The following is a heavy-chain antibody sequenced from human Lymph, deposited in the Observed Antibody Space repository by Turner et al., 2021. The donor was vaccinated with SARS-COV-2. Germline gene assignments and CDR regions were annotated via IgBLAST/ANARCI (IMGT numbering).Heavy chain of an antibody. Sequence: EVQLVESGGGLVQPGGSLRLSCAASGFTFSYYWMSCVRQDAGKGLEWVANRKQDGSEKYYVDSVKGPFTISRDNAKNSLFLQMDSLRAEDTAGCYCARMGSSSWYFDYWGQGTLVTVSS. J-gene: IGHJ4*02. V-gene: IGHV3-7*01. D-gene: IGHD1-26*01. CDR1: GFTFSYYW. CDR3: ARMGSSSWYFDY. CDR2: RKQDGSEK.